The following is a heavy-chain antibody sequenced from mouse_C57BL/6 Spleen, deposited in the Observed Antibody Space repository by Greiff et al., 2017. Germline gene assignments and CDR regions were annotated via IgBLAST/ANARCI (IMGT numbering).Heavy chain of an antibody. CDR2: IDPSDSET. CDR3: ARGGWLLRYFDY. V-gene: IGHV1-52*01. J-gene: IGHJ2*01. D-gene: IGHD2-3*01. CDR1: GYTFTSYW. Sequence: VQLQQPGAELVRPGSSVKLSCKASGYTFTSYWMHWVKQRPIQGLEWIGNIDPSDSETHYNQKFKDKATLTVDKSSSTAYMQLSSLTSEDSAVYYCARGGWLLRYFDYWGQGTTLTVSS.